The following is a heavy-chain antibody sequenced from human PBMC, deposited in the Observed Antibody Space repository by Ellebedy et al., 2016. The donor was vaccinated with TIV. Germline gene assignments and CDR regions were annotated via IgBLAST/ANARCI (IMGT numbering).Heavy chain of an antibody. J-gene: IGHJ3*01. D-gene: IGHD3-3*01. CDR1: GFTFSSYY. V-gene: IGHV3-74*01. CDR3: AREWSAFDL. Sequence: GESLKTSCAASGFTFSSYYMHWVRQAPGKGLVWVSHISSDGSHINYADSVKGRFTISRDNAKNTLYLQMNSLRAEDTAVYYCAREWSAFDLWGQGTMVTVSS. CDR2: ISSDGSHI.